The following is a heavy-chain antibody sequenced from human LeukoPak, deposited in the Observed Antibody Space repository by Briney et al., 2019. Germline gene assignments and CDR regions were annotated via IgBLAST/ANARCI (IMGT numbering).Heavy chain of an antibody. D-gene: IGHD3-10*01. CDR1: GFTFGNYG. J-gene: IGHJ6*02. CDR2: ITGSEKPT. CDR3: AKGSAGEVRGVTSLFYYGMDV. Sequence: PGGSLRLSCAASGFTFGNYGMSWVRQAPGKGLEWISSITGSEKPTYYADSVKGRFTISRDNSKNTLYLQVNSLRVEDTAVYFCAKGSAGEVRGVTSLFYYGMDVWGQGTTVTVSS. V-gene: IGHV3-23*01.